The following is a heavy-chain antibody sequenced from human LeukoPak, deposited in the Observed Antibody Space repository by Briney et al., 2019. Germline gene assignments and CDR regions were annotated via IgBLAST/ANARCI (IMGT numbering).Heavy chain of an antibody. D-gene: IGHD1-26*01. J-gene: IGHJ5*02. Sequence: PSETLSLTCTVSGGSISSYYWSWIRQPAGKGLKWIGRIYTSGSTNYNPSLKSRVTMSVDTSKNQFSLKLSSVTAADTAVYYCARSGSYPNWFDPWGQGTLVTVSS. CDR1: GGSISSYY. CDR3: ARSGSYPNWFDP. V-gene: IGHV4-4*07. CDR2: IYTSGST.